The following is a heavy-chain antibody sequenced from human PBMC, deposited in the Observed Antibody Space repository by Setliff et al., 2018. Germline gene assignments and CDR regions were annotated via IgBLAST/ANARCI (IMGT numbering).Heavy chain of an antibody. D-gene: IGHD1-26*01. V-gene: IGHV3-21*04. Sequence: PGGSLRLSCAASGFTFSTHSMNWVRQAPGKGLEWVSSISRSSTYIYYADSMKGRFTISRDNAKNSLYLQMNSLRAEDTAVYYCAGLTASREVYYYYGMDVWGQGTTVTVSS. CDR3: AGLTASREVYYYYGMDV. CDR1: GFTFSTHS. CDR2: ISRSSTYI. J-gene: IGHJ6*02.